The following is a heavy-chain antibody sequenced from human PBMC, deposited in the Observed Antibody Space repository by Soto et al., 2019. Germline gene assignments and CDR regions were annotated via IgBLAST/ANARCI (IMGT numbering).Heavy chain of an antibody. CDR3: ARGPGVAATGWYFDL. CDR1: GYTFTSYY. V-gene: IGHV1-3*01. Sequence: ASVKVSCKASGYTFTSYYMHWVRQAPGQRLEWMGWINAGNGNTKYSQKFQGRVTITRDTSASTAYMELSSLRSEDTAVYYCARGPGVAATGWYFDLWGRGTLVTVSS. CDR2: INAGNGNT. J-gene: IGHJ2*01. D-gene: IGHD2-15*01.